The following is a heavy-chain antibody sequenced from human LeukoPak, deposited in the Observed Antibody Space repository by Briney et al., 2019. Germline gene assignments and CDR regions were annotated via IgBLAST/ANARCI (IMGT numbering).Heavy chain of an antibody. CDR1: VFRFTSFG. CDR2: ISNYFGVT. CDR3: ARDSDYSGNGNGDWFDP. J-gene: IGHJ5*02. D-gene: IGHD4-11*01. Sequence: ASVTVSYKPSVFRFTSFGVSWVRQAPGQGLEWMGWISNYFGVTHYAEKFEDRVTMTIDTSTTTAYMKLRSLRYDDTAVYYCARDSDYSGNGNGDWFDPWGQGTVVTVSS. V-gene: IGHV1-18*04.